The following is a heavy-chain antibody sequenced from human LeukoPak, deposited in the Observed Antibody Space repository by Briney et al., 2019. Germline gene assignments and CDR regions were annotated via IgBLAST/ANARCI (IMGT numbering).Heavy chain of an antibody. D-gene: IGHD3-3*01. Sequence: GGSLRLSCAASGFTVSSNYMSWVRQAPGKGLEWVSVIYSGGSTYYADSVKGRFTISRDNAKNSLYLQMNSLRAEDTAVYYCARARTYYDFWSGYSSRIPGRDFDYWGQGTLVTVSS. J-gene: IGHJ4*02. CDR1: GFTVSSNY. CDR3: ARARTYYDFWSGYSSRIPGRDFDY. CDR2: IYSGGST. V-gene: IGHV3-53*01.